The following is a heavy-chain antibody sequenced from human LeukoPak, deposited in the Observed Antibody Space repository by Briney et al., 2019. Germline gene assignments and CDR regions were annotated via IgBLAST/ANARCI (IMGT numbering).Heavy chain of an antibody. V-gene: IGHV4-4*07. CDR2: IYTSGST. D-gene: IGHD4-11*01. J-gene: IGHJ6*02. Sequence: PSETLSLTCTVSGGSISSYYWSWIRQPAGKGLEWIGRIYTSGSTNYNPSLKSRVTMSVDTSKNQFSLKLSSVTAADTAIYYCARDHTETSSLNFRNYYYYGMDIWGQGTTVIVSS. CDR1: GGSISSYY. CDR3: ARDHTETSSLNFRNYYYYGMDI.